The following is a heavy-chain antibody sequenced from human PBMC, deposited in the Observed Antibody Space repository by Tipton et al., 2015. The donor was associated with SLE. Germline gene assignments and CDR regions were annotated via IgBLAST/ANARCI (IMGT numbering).Heavy chain of an antibody. V-gene: IGHV3-23*01. D-gene: IGHD2-15*01. CDR2: ISGSGGST. J-gene: IGHJ4*02. Sequence: SLRLSCAASGFTFSSYAMSWVRQAPGKGMEWVSAISGSGGSTYYADSVKGRFTISRDNAKNSLYLQMNSLRAEDTAVYYCAREGGSGSDWGQGTLVTVSS. CDR1: GFTFSSYA. CDR3: AREGGSGSD.